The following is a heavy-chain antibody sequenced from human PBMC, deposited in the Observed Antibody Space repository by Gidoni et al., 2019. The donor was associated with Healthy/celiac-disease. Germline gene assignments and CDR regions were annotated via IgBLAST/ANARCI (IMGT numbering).Heavy chain of an antibody. D-gene: IGHD3-3*01. CDR2: ST. V-gene: IGHV4-39*01. J-gene: IGHJ5*02. Sequence: STYYNPSLKSRVTISVDTSKNQFSLKLSSVTAADTAVYYCARRRRITIFGVVSPQWFDPWGQGTLVTVSS. CDR3: ARRRRITIFGVVSPQWFDP.